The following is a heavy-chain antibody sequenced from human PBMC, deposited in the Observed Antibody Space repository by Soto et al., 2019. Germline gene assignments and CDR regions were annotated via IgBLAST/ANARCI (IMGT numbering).Heavy chain of an antibody. CDR2: IYYSGST. V-gene: IGHV4-39*01. D-gene: IGHD6-19*01. J-gene: IGHJ6*02. CDR1: GGSISSSSYY. Sequence: TSETLSLTCTVSGGSISSSSYYWGWIRQPPGKGLEWIGSIYYSGSTYYNPSLKSRVTISVDTSKNQFSLKLSSVTAADTAVYYCARAGQWLVYYYYYYGMDVWGQGTTVTVSS. CDR3: ARAGQWLVYYYYYYGMDV.